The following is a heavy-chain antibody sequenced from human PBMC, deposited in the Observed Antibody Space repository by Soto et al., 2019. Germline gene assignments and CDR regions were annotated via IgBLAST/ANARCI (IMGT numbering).Heavy chain of an antibody. CDR2: INHSGST. Sequence: SETLSLTRAVYGGSFSGYYWSWIRQPPGKGLEWIGEINHSGSTNYNPSLKSRVTISVDTSKNQFSLKLSSVTAADTAVYYCARVSPPDLITFGGVIENYWGQGTLVTVSS. J-gene: IGHJ4*02. D-gene: IGHD3-16*02. CDR3: ARVSPPDLITFGGVIENY. CDR1: GGSFSGYY. V-gene: IGHV4-34*01.